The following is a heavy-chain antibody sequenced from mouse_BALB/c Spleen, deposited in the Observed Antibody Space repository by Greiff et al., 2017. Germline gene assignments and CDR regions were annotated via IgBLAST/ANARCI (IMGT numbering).Heavy chain of an antibody. Sequence: QVQLQQSGPELVKPGASVKISCKASGYAFSSSWMNWVKQRPGQGLEWIGRIYPGDGDTNYNGKFKGKATLTADKSSSTAYMQLSSLTSVDSAVYFCARGDGYRYYAMDYWGQGTSVTVSS. CDR3: ARGDGYRYYAMDY. CDR2: IYPGDGDT. CDR1: GYAFSSSW. V-gene: IGHV1-82*01. J-gene: IGHJ4*01. D-gene: IGHD2-3*01.